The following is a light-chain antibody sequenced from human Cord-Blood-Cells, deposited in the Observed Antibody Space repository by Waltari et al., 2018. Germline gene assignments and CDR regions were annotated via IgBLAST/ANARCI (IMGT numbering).Light chain of an antibody. CDR3: QQYNSYSRGYT. J-gene: IGKJ2*01. V-gene: IGKV1-5*01. Sequence: DIQMTQSPSTLSASVGDRVTITCRASQSISSWLAWYQQKPGKAPKLLIYDASSLESGVPSSFSGSGSGTEFTRTISSLQRDDFATYCQQYNSYSRGYTFGQGTKLEIK. CDR1: QSISSW. CDR2: DAS.